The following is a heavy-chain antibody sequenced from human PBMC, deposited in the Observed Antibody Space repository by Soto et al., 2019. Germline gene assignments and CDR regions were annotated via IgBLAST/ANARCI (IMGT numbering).Heavy chain of an antibody. CDR1: GISFSAYW. CDR2: IQPSGGGE. Sequence: GGSLRLSCVGSGISFSAYWMSWVRRAPGQGLEWVANIQPSGGGEYYADSVKGRFTVSRDNSRNTLYLQMNSLRVEDTALYYCAKFRGAGSHYLYHFDSWGQGTLVTVSS. D-gene: IGHD3-10*01. CDR3: AKFRGAGSHYLYHFDS. J-gene: IGHJ4*02. V-gene: IGHV3-7*03.